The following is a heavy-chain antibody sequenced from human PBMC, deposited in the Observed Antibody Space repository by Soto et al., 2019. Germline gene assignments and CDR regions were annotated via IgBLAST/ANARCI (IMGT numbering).Heavy chain of an antibody. V-gene: IGHV1-46*01. J-gene: IGHJ6*02. Sequence: QVQLVQSGAEVKKPGASVKVSCKASGYTFTSYYMHWVRQAPGQGLEWMGIINPSGGSTSYAQKFQGRVTMTRETSTSTVYMELRSLRSEDTAVYYCASTLNAPYYYYYGMDVWGQGTTVTVSS. CDR2: INPSGGST. CDR1: GYTFTSYY. CDR3: ASTLNAPYYYYYGMDV.